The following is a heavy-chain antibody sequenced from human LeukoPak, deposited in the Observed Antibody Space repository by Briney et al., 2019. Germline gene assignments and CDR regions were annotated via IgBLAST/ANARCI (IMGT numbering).Heavy chain of an antibody. Sequence: QVQLKQWGPGLLKPSETLSLTCTVSGGSISSYYWSWIRQPLGKGLEWIGFIYYSGSTNYNPSLKSRVTISVDMSKNQFSLKLTSVTAADTAVYYCARDSVVGVVPTGAFDVWGQGTKVTVSS. V-gene: IGHV4-59*01. CDR3: ARDSVVGVVPTGAFDV. CDR2: IYYSGST. CDR1: GGSISSYY. J-gene: IGHJ3*01. D-gene: IGHD2-21*01.